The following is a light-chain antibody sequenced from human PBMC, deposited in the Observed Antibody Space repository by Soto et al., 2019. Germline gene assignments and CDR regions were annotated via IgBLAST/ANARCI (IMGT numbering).Light chain of an antibody. J-gene: IGLJ1*01. CDR3: SAYTTSIALYV. V-gene: IGLV2-14*01. Sequence: QSALTQPASVSGSPGQSITISCTATSSDVDTHNYVSWYQQYPGKAPKLMIYEVINRPSGVSNRFSGSKSGSTASLTISGLQAEDEADYYCSAYTTSIALYVFGAGTKLTVL. CDR2: EVI. CDR1: SSDVDTHNY.